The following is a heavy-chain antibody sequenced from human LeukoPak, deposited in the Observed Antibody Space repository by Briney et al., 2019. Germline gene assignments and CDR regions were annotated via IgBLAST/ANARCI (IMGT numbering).Heavy chain of an antibody. Sequence: SETLSLTCSVSGDSISYFYWSWIRQAAGKGLEWIGRTSSSGNTDYNASLKSRVTMSVDTSKNQLSLKVISVTAADTAVYYCARGMGGYQSYWGQGTLVTVSS. CDR2: TSSSGNT. CDR3: ARGMGGYQSY. J-gene: IGHJ4*02. V-gene: IGHV4-4*07. D-gene: IGHD2-2*01. CDR1: GDSISYFY.